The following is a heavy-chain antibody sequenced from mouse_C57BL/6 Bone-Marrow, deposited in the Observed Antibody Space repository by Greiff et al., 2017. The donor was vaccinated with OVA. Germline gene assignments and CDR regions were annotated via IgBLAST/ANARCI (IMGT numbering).Heavy chain of an antibody. D-gene: IGHD3-3*01. V-gene: IGHV1-82*01. Sequence: QVQLKQSGPELVKPGASVKISCKASGYAFSSSWMNWVKQRPGKGLEWIGRIYPGDGDTNYNGKFKGKATLTADKSSSTAYMQLSSLTSEDSAVYFCARGGLLYYYAMDYWGQGTSVTVSS. CDR3: ARGGLLYYYAMDY. J-gene: IGHJ4*01. CDR1: GYAFSSSW. CDR2: IYPGDGDT.